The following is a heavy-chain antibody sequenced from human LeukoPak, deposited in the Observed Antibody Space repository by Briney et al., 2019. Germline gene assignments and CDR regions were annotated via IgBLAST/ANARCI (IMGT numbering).Heavy chain of an antibody. D-gene: IGHD5-24*01. CDR2: ISWNSGSI. J-gene: IGHJ3*02. V-gene: IGHV3-9*01. Sequence: LRLSCAASGFTFDDYAMHWVRHAPGKGLEWVSGISWNSGSIGYADSVKGRFTISRDNAKNSLYLQMNSLRAEATALYYCAKGMATILDAFDIWGQGTMVTVSS. CDR1: GFTFDDYA. CDR3: AKGMATILDAFDI.